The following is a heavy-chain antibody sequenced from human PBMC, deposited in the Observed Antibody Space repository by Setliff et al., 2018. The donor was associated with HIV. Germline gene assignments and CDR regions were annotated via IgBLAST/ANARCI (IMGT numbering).Heavy chain of an antibody. V-gene: IGHV1-69*13. Sequence: EASVKVSCKASGGSFSSYGISWVRQAPGQGLEWMGGIIPMYRTANYAQKFQGRVTITADESTSTAYMELSRLRSDDTAVYYCARGALGGDYAGALDFWGQGTPVTVSS. CDR1: GGSFSSYG. CDR3: ARGALGGDYAGALDF. D-gene: IGHD3-16*01. J-gene: IGHJ4*01. CDR2: IIPMYRTA.